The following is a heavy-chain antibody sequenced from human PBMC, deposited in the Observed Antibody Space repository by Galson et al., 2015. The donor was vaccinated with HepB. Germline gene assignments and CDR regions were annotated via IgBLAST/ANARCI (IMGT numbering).Heavy chain of an antibody. CDR3: ARPRDIVVVPAAMKGAYDAFDI. D-gene: IGHD2-2*01. J-gene: IGHJ3*02. Sequence: QSGAEVKKPGESLKISCKGSGYSFTSYWIGWVRQMPGKGLEWMGIIYPGDSDTRYSPSFQGQVTISADKSISTAYLQWSSLKASDTAMYYCARPRDIVVVPAAMKGAYDAFDIWGQGTMVTVSS. CDR1: GYSFTSYW. V-gene: IGHV5-51*03. CDR2: IYPGDSDT.